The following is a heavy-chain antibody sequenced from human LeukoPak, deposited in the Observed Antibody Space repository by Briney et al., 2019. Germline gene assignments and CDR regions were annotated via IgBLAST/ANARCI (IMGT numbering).Heavy chain of an antibody. J-gene: IGHJ4*02. Sequence: ASVKVSCKASGYTFTSYYMHWVRQAPGQGLEWMGIINPSGGSTSYAQKLQGRVTMTTDTSTSTAYMELRSLRSDDTAVYYCARDLYYYDSSGYYHSFDYWGQGTLVTVSS. CDR2: INPSGGST. D-gene: IGHD3-22*01. CDR3: ARDLYYYDSSGYYHSFDY. V-gene: IGHV1-46*01. CDR1: GYTFTSYY.